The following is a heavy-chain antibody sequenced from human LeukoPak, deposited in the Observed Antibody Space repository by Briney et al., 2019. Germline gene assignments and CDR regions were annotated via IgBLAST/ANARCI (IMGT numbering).Heavy chain of an antibody. Sequence: TSETLSLTCFVSGASLINNNYYWAWLRQPPGKGLEWLESVYHGGSTSYTPSLKSRVTISVDTSKSHFTLKMNSVTASDTALYSCAGHKYYNFWGSFNWFDPWGQGTLVTVSS. CDR1: GASLINNNYY. J-gene: IGHJ5*02. CDR2: VYHGGST. CDR3: AGHKYYNFWGSFNWFDP. V-gene: IGHV4-39*01. D-gene: IGHD3-3*01.